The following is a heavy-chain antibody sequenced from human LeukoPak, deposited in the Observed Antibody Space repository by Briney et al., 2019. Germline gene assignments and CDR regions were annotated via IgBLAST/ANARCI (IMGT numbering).Heavy chain of an antibody. D-gene: IGHD3-16*01. V-gene: IGHV3-23*01. Sequence: RAGGSLRLSCAASGFTFSSYGMSWVRQAPGKGLEWVSAISGSGGSTYYAGSVKGRFTISRDNSKNTLYLQMNSLRAEDTAVYYCAKGGGLFDPWGQGTLVTVSS. CDR1: GFTFSSYG. J-gene: IGHJ5*02. CDR2: ISGSGGST. CDR3: AKGGGLFDP.